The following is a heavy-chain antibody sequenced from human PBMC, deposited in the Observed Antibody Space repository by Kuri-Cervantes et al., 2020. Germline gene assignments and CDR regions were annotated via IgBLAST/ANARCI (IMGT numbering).Heavy chain of an antibody. CDR2: IGTTGDT. CDR3: ARGKYGYCSGGSCHYYGMDV. J-gene: IGHJ6*02. V-gene: IGHV3-13*01. CDR1: GFTFFNYD. D-gene: IGHD2-15*01. Sequence: GESLKISCAASGFTFFNYDMHWVRQATGKGLEWVSGIGTTGDTYYPGSVKGRFTISRENAKNSLYLQMNSLRAGDTAVYYCARGKYGYCSGGSCHYYGMDVWGQGTTVTVSS.